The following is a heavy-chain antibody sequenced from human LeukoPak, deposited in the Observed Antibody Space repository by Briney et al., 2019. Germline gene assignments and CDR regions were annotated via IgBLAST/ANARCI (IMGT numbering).Heavy chain of an antibody. V-gene: IGHV4-61*01. J-gene: IGHJ6*04. CDR1: GGSVSSGSYY. CDR3: ARRGLYGDYHYYYGMDV. D-gene: IGHD4-17*01. Sequence: PSETLSLTCTVSGGSVSSGSYYWSWTRQPPGKGLEWIGYIYYSGSTSYNPSLKSRVTISVDTSKNQFSLKLSSVTAADTAVYYSARRGLYGDYHYYYGMDVWGKGTTVTVSS. CDR2: IYYSGST.